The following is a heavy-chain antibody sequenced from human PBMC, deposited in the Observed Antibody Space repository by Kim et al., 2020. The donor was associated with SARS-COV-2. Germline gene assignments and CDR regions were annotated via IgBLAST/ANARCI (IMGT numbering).Heavy chain of an antibody. CDR3: AREFGIAAAAGAFDI. J-gene: IGHJ3*02. CDR2: ISYDGSNK. D-gene: IGHD6-13*01. Sequence: GGSLRLSCAASGFTFSSYAMHWVRQAPGKGLEWVAVISYDGSNKYYADSVKGRFTISRDNSKNTLYLQMNSLRAEDTAVYYCAREFGIAAAAGAFDIWG. V-gene: IGHV3-30*04. CDR1: GFTFSSYA.